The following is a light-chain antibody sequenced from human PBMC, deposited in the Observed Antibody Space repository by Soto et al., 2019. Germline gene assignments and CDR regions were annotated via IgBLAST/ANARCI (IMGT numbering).Light chain of an antibody. CDR2: AAS. J-gene: IGKJ2*01. Sequence: DIQMTQSPSSLSASVGDRVTITCRASQSIYSSLNWYHQKPGKAPKHLIYAASNLQSGVPSRFSGSGSGTDFTLSISSLQPEDFATYYCQQSYSAPYTFGQGTKLEIK. CDR1: QSIYSS. V-gene: IGKV1-39*01. CDR3: QQSYSAPYT.